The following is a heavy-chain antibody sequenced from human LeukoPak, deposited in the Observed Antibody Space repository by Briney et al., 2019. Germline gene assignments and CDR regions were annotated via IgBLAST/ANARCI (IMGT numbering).Heavy chain of an antibody. CDR1: GGTFSSYA. CDR2: IIPILGIA. Sequence: APVKVSCKASGGTFSSYAISWVRQAPGQGLEWMGRIIPILGIANYAQKFQGRVTITADKSTSTAYMELSSLRSEDTAVYYCARRSPDIVVVTANPKTLDAFDIWGQGTMVTVSS. CDR3: ARRSPDIVVVTANPKTLDAFDI. D-gene: IGHD2-21*02. J-gene: IGHJ3*02. V-gene: IGHV1-69*04.